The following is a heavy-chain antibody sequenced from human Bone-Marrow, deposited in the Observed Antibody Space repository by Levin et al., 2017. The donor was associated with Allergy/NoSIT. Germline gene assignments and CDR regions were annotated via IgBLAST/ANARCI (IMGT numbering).Heavy chain of an antibody. V-gene: IGHV3-48*03. D-gene: IGHD3-16*02. Sequence: GASVKVSCAASGFNFRNYEMNWVRQVPGKGLEWLSHITSNGDSSSYADSVKGRFTISRDNAENSLYLQMHSLRPEDSGLYYCATLSVFVPNTVASDKWGQGTLVTVSS. J-gene: IGHJ4*02. CDR1: GFNFRNYE. CDR2: ITSNGDSS. CDR3: ATLSVFVPNTVASDK.